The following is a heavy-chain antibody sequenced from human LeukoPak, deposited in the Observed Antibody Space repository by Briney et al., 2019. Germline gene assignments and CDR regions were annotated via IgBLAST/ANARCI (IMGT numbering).Heavy chain of an antibody. Sequence: SVKVSCKASGGTFSSYAISWVRQAPGQGLEWMGRIIPILGIANYAQKFQGRVTITADKSTSTAYMELSSLRSEDTAVYYCAREIIVVVTARFGNWFDPWGQGTLVTVSS. D-gene: IGHD2-21*02. J-gene: IGHJ5*02. V-gene: IGHV1-69*04. CDR3: AREIIVVVTARFGNWFDP. CDR2: IIPILGIA. CDR1: GGTFSSYA.